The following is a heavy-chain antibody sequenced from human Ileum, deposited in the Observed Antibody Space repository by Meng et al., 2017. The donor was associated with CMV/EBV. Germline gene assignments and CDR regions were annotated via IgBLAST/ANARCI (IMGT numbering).Heavy chain of an antibody. V-gene: IGHV3-7*01. J-gene: IGHJ6*02. CDR3: ARVVSEAMDV. Sequence: GESLKISCAASRFTFSNYWVRWVRRAPGQGLEWVASINEDGSEKYYVDSVKGRFTISRDSAKNSVYLQMNSLRAEDTAVYYCARVVSEAMDVWGQGTTVNVSS. CDR2: INEDGSEK. CDR1: RFTFSNYW. D-gene: IGHD2-15*01.